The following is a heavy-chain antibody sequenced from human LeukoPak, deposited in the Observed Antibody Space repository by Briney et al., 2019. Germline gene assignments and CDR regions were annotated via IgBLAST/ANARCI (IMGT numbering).Heavy chain of an antibody. D-gene: IGHD2-21*01. V-gene: IGHV3-21*01. CDR1: GFTFSSYS. CDR3: ARDPIQDCGGDCYDY. CDR2: ISSSSSCI. Sequence: GGSLRLSCAASGFTFSSYSMNWVRQAPGKGLEWVSSISSSSSCIYYADSVKGRFTISRDNAKNSLYLQMNSLRAEDTAVYYCARDPIQDCGGDCYDYWGQGTLVTVSS. J-gene: IGHJ4*02.